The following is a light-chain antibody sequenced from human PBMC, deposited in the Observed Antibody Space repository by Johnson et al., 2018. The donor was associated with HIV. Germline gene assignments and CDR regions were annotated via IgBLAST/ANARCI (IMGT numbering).Light chain of an antibody. CDR3: GTWDSSLSAV. V-gene: IGLV1-51*01. J-gene: IGLJ1*01. CDR1: SSNIGNNY. CDR2: DNN. Sequence: QSVLTQPPSVSAAPGQKVTISCSGSSSNIGNNYVYWYQQLPGTAPKLLIYDNNKRPSGIPDRFSGSKSGPSATLGITGLQTGDEADYYCGTWDSSLSAVFGTGTKVTVL.